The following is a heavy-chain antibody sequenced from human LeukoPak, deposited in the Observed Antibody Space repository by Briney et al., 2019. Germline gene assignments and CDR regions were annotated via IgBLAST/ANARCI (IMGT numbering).Heavy chain of an antibody. Sequence: ASVKVSCKASGYTFTSYDINWVRQATGQGLEWMGWMNPNSGNTDYAQKFQGRVTMTRNTSIGTAYMELNSLRSEDTAVYYCVRGGTFGRYFDWPNSASDDYWGQGTLVTVSS. CDR1: GYTFTSYD. J-gene: IGHJ4*02. CDR2: MNPNSGNT. V-gene: IGHV1-8*01. CDR3: VRGGTFGRYFDWPNSASDDY. D-gene: IGHD3-9*01.